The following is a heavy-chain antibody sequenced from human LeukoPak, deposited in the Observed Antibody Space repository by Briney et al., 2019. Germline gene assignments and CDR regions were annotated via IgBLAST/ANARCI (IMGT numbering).Heavy chain of an antibody. CDR3: ANGIAVAGLTEVYYYYGMDV. J-gene: IGHJ6*02. CDR2: ISGSGGST. V-gene: IGHV3-23*01. CDR1: GFTFSSYA. D-gene: IGHD6-19*01. Sequence: GGSLRLSCAASGFTFSSYAMSWVRHAPGKRLEWVSAISGSGGSTYYADSVKGRFTISRDNSKNTLYLQMNSLRAEDTAVYYCANGIAVAGLTEVYYYYGMDVWGQGTTVTVSS.